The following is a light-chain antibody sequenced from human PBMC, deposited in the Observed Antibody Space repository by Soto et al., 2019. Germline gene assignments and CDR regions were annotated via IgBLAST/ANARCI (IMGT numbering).Light chain of an antibody. CDR2: DAS. CDR3: QQCYMGWT. Sequence: DIQMTQSPSTLSASVGDRVTITCRASQSISRSLAWYQHQPGKAPKLLIYDASSLESGAPSRFSGIGYGTEFTLSISSLQPEDFGTYYCQQCYMGWTFGQGTKVDIK. V-gene: IGKV1-5*01. CDR1: QSISRS. J-gene: IGKJ1*01.